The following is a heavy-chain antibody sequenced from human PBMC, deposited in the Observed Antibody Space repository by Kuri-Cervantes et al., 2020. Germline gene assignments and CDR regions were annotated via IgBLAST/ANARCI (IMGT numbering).Heavy chain of an antibody. CDR1: GFTFSSYG. J-gene: IGHJ6*02. V-gene: IGHV3-33*01. D-gene: IGHD6-13*01. Sequence: LSLTCAASGFTFSSYGMHWVRQAPGKGLEWVAVIWYDGSNKYYADSVKGRFTISRDNSKNTLYLQMNSLRAEDTAVYYCARVTAAGQYYYYYYGMDVWGQGTTVTVSS. CDR2: IWYDGSNK. CDR3: ARVTAAGQYYYYYYGMDV.